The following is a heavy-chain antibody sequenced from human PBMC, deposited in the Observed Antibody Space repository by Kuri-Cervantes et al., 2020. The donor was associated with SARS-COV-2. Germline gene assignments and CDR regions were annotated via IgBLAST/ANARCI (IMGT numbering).Heavy chain of an antibody. J-gene: IGHJ4*02. CDR2: IAGSGHT. CDR1: GYSISSGYY. CDR3: ARGLDWRSSFDY. Sequence: SETLSLTCAVSGYSISSGYYWGWIRQPPGKGLEWIVSIAGSGHTYYNPSLQSRVRISLDTSKNQFSLKMSSVTAADTAVYHCARGLDWRSSFDYWGQGTLVTVSS. V-gene: IGHV4-38-2*01. D-gene: IGHD3-3*01.